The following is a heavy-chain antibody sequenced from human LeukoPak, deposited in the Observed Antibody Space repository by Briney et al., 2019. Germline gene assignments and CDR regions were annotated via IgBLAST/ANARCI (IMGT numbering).Heavy chain of an antibody. D-gene: IGHD3-22*01. V-gene: IGHV3-48*01. J-gene: IGHJ3*02. CDR1: GFTFSSYS. CDR3: ARAGVGTMTLI. CDR2: ISSSSSTI. Sequence: GRSLRLSCAASGFTFSSYSMNWVRQAPGKGLEWVSYISSSSSTIYYADSVKGRFTISRDNAKNSLYLQMNSLRAEDTAVYYCARAGVGTMTLIWGQGTMVTVSS.